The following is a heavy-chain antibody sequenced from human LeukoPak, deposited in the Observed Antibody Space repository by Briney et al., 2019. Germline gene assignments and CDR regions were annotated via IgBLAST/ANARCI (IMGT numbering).Heavy chain of an antibody. CDR2: IYSGGST. Sequence: GGSLRLSCAASGFTFSSYWMSWVRQAPGKGLEWVSVIYSGGSTYYADSVKGRFTISRDNSKNTLYLQMNSLSAEDTAVYYCARGAIAAAGTGYFDYWGQGTLVTVSS. V-gene: IGHV3-53*01. D-gene: IGHD6-13*01. CDR3: ARGAIAAAGTGYFDY. CDR1: GFTFSSYW. J-gene: IGHJ4*02.